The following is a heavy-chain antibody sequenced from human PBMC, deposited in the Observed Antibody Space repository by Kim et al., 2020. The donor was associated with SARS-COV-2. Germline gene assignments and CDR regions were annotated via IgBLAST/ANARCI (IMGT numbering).Heavy chain of an antibody. J-gene: IGHJ5*02. V-gene: IGHV3-49*04. CDR3: TTNDIQGGWFDP. D-gene: IGHD2-15*01. Sequence: GGSLRLSCTASGFTFGDYAMSWVRQAPGKGLEWVGFIRSKAYGGTTEYAASVKGRFTISRDDSKSIAYLQMNSLKTEDTAVYYCTTNDIQGGWFDPWGQGTLVTVSS. CDR1: GFTFGDYA. CDR2: IRSKAYGGTT.